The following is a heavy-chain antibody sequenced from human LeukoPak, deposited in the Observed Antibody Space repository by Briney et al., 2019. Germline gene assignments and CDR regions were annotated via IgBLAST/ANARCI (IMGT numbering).Heavy chain of an antibody. CDR1: GLTLSTYY. CDR2: INQDGSVK. Sequence: GGSLRLSCAASGLTLSTYYMTWVRQAPGKGLEWVANINQDGSVKDYGDSVKGRFTVSRDNTQNSLFLQMDSLRVDDTAVYYCASATVQLGSRYYNVFDPWGQGTLVTVSS. CDR3: ASATVQLGSRYYNVFDP. D-gene: IGHD3-3*01. J-gene: IGHJ5*02. V-gene: IGHV3-7*03.